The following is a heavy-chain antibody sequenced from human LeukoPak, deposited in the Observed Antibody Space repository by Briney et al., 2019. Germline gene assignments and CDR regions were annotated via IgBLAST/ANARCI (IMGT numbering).Heavy chain of an antibody. Sequence: PSETLSLTCTASGGSINSYYWSWIRQPPGKGLEWIGQIFYIGSTNYNPSLKSRVTISVDTSKNHVSLNLTSVTAADAAVYYCARSLGGSYDYWGQGTLVTVSS. D-gene: IGHD1-26*01. CDR2: IFYIGST. CDR1: GGSINSYY. CDR3: ARSLGGSYDY. V-gene: IGHV4-59*01. J-gene: IGHJ4*02.